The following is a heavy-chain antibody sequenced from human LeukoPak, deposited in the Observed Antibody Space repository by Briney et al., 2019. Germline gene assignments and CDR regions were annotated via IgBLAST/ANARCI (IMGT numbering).Heavy chain of an antibody. D-gene: IGHD1-26*01. CDR3: TSEDQGGFDY. J-gene: IGHJ4*02. CDR2: IKSKTDGGTT. CDR1: GFTNAW. Sequence: PGGSLRLSCAASGFTNAWMSWVRQAPGKGLEWVGRIKSKTDGGTTDYAAPVKGRFTVSRDDLKNTLYLQMNSLETEDTGVYYCTSEDQGGFDYWGRGTLVTVSS. V-gene: IGHV3-15*01.